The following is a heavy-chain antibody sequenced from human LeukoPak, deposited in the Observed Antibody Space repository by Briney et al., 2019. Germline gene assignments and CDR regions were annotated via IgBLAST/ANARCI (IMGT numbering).Heavy chain of an antibody. V-gene: IGHV4-59*01. J-gene: IGHJ6*03. CDR1: GGSISSYY. Sequence: SETLSLTCTVSGGSISSYYWSWIRQPPGKGLEWIGYIYYSGSTNYNPSLKSRVTISVDTSKNQFSLKLSSVTAADTAVYYCARVSYDFWSGYYTYYYYYMDVWGKGTTVTVSS. CDR3: ARVSYDFWSGYYTYYYYYMDV. CDR2: IYYSGST. D-gene: IGHD3-3*01.